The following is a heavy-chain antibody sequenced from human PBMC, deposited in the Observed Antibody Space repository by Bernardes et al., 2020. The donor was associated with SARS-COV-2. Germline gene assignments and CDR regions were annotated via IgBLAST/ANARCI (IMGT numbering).Heavy chain of an antibody. CDR3: ARAAGTTGTTFSLVYYYGLDV. CDR1: GYTFTSYG. J-gene: IGHJ6*02. V-gene: IGHV1-18*01. CDR2: ISAYNGNT. D-gene: IGHD1-1*01. Sequence: ASVKVSCKASGYTFTSYGISWVRQAPGQGLEWMGWISAYNGNTNYAQKLQGRVTMTTDTSTSTAYMELRSLRSDDTAVYYCARAAGTTGTTFSLVYYYGLDVWGQGTTVTVSS.